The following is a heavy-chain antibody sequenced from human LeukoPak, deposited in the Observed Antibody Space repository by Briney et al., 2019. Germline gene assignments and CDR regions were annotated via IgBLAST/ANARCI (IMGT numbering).Heavy chain of an antibody. CDR2: ISSDSGTI. CDR1: GFTFNTYS. V-gene: IGHV3-48*04. D-gene: IGHD2-15*01. CDR3: AREGRLRQSHIDY. Sequence: QSGGSLRLSCVASGFTFNTYSMNWVRQAPGQGLDWLSYISSDSGTIYYADSVKGRFTISRDNAHNSLYLQMNSLRAEDTPVYYCAREGRLRQSHIDYWGQGTLVTVSS. J-gene: IGHJ4*02.